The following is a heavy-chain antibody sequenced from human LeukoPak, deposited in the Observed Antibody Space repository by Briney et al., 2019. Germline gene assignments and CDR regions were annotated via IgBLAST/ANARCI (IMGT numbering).Heavy chain of an antibody. V-gene: IGHV3-11*06. CDR1: GFTFSDYY. CDR3: ARVNPISSGFYAY. CDR2: ISGSSSDT. Sequence: GGSLRLSCAASGFTFSDYYMTWIRQAPGKGLEWVSYISGSSSDTNYADFVKGRFTISRDNAKNSLYLQMNSLRAEDTAVYYCARVNPISSGFYAYWGQGTPVTVSS. J-gene: IGHJ4*02. D-gene: IGHD3-22*01.